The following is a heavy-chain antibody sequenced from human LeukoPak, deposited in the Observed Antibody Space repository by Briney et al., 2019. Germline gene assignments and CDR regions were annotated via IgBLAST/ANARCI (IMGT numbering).Heavy chain of an antibody. J-gene: IGHJ6*02. CDR2: IIDSGGST. CDR1: GFPFSSYA. V-gene: IGHV3-64D*09. D-gene: IGHD2-15*01. CDR3: VRGYSFGPYGMDV. Sequence: PGGSLRLSCSASGFPFSSYAMHWVRQAPGKGLEYVSAIIDSGGSTYYADSVKGRFTLSRDNSKNTLYLQMSSLRAEDTAVYFCVRGYSFGPYGMDVWGQGTTVTVSS.